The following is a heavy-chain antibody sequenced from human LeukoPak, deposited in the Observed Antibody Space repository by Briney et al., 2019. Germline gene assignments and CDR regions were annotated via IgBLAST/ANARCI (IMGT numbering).Heavy chain of an antibody. D-gene: IGHD3-9*01. CDR1: GGSFSGYY. CDR3: ARHRRYSWFDP. J-gene: IGHJ5*02. V-gene: IGHV4-59*08. CDR2: IYYSGST. Sequence: SETLSLTCAVYGGSFSGYYWSWIRQPPGKGLEWIGYIYYSGSTNYNPSLKSRVTISVDTSKNQFSLKLSSVTAADTAVYYCARHRRYSWFDPWGQGTLVTVSS.